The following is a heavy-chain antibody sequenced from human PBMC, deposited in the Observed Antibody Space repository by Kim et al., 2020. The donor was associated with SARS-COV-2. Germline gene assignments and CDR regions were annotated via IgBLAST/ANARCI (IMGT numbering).Heavy chain of an antibody. V-gene: IGHV3-48*02. Sequence: ADSVKGRFTSCRDNAKNSLYLQMNSLRDEDTAVYYCAGDLIWRGSGESDYWGEGTLVTVFS. D-gene: IGHD3-10*01. CDR3: AGDLIWRGSGESDY. J-gene: IGHJ4*02.